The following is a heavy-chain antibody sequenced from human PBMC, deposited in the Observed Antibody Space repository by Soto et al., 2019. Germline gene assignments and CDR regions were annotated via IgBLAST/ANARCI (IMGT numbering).Heavy chain of an antibody. D-gene: IGHD1-1*01. V-gene: IGHV1-18*04. CDR3: ARLGNWDANWYFDL. CDR1: GYSFISHG. J-gene: IGHJ2*01. Sequence: QAQLVQSGAEVKKPGASVKVSCKASGYSFISHGITWVRQAPGQGLEWMGWVSGDNGNTNYAQKLQGRVTMTTDTSTDTAFMELRSLISDDTAVYYCARLGNWDANWYFDLWGRGTLVIVSS. CDR2: VSGDNGNT.